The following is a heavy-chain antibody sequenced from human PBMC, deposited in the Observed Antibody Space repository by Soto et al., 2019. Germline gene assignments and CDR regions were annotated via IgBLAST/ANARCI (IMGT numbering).Heavy chain of an antibody. J-gene: IGHJ6*02. CDR2: FDPEDGET. Sequence: VASVKVSCKVSGYTLTELSMHWVSQAPGKGHEWMGDFDPEDGETIYAQKFQGRVTMTKDTSTDTAYMELSSLRSEDTSVYYCATSPSEGAYDHGMDVWGQGSTVTVSS. V-gene: IGHV1-24*01. CDR3: ATSPSEGAYDHGMDV. CDR1: GYTLTELS.